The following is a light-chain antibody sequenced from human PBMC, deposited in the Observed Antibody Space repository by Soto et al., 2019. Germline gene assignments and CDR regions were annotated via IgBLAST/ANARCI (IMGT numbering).Light chain of an antibody. CDR2: DAS. CDR1: QTVINN. V-gene: IGKV3D-15*01. CDR3: QQYNNWPLT. J-gene: IGKJ4*01. Sequence: PGERATLSCRASQTVINNQLAWYQQTPGQAPRLLIYDASTTATGFPARFSGGGFGTEFTLTINSLQSEDFAVYYCQQYNNWPLTFGGGTKVDI.